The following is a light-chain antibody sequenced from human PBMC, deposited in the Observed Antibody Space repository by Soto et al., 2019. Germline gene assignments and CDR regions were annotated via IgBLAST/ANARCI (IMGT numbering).Light chain of an antibody. Sequence: DIVMTQSPDSLAVSLGERATINCKSSQSVLSSSDNKNYLAWYQQKPGQPLKMLISWASTRESGVPDRFSGSGSGTDFTLTISSLQAEDVAIYYCQQSYSSPLTFGGGTKVEIK. CDR2: WAS. CDR3: QQSYSSPLT. J-gene: IGKJ4*01. V-gene: IGKV4-1*01. CDR1: QSVLSSSDNKNY.